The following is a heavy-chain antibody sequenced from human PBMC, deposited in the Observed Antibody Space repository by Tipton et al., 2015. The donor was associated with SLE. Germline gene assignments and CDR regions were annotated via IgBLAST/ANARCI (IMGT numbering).Heavy chain of an antibody. CDR2: IYTSGAT. Sequence: LRLSCTVSGGSIGSYYWSWIRQPPGKGLEWIGHIYTSGATNYNPSFKSRLTMSVDTSKNQFSLKLSYVTAADTAVYYCARRDDYGDRRALDYWGQGILVAVSS. J-gene: IGHJ4*02. V-gene: IGHV4-4*07. D-gene: IGHD4-17*01. CDR3: ARRDDYGDRRALDY. CDR1: GGSIGSYY.